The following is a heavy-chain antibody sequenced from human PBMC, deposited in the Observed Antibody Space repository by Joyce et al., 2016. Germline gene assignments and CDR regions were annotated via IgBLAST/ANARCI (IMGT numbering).Heavy chain of an antibody. D-gene: IGHD3-10*01. CDR1: GFTFSRYW. J-gene: IGHJ4*02. Sequence: EVQLVESGGDWVQPGGSLRLSCAACGFTFSRYWMSWVRQAPGKGLEWGANIKKDGSEKYYVDSVKGRFTISIDNAKNSLYMQMNSLRAEDTAVYYCARVRNYYGSGSQPLDYWGQGTLVTVSS. V-gene: IGHV3-7*01. CDR2: IKKDGSEK. CDR3: ARVRNYYGSGSQPLDY.